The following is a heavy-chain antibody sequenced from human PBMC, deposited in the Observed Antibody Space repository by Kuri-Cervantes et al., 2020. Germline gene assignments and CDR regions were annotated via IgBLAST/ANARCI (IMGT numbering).Heavy chain of an antibody. V-gene: IGHV4-34*01. D-gene: IGHD2-2*01. CDR2: INHSGST. J-gene: IGHJ2*01. CDR1: GGSISNYY. Sequence: GSLRLSCTVSGGSISNYYWGWVRQPPGKGLEWIGEINHSGSTHYNPSLKSRVTISVDTSKNQFSLKLTSVTAADTAVYYCARGRRGYCSSTSCTRGCYFDLWGRGTLVTVSS. CDR3: ARGRRGYCSSTSCTRGCYFDL.